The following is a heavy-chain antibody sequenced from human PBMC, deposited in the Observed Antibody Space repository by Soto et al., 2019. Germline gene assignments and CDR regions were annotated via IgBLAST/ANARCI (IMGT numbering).Heavy chain of an antibody. CDR3: ARHTWEPGAGI. CDR1: GGSISSGDYY. V-gene: IGHV4-30-4*01. D-gene: IGHD1-26*01. J-gene: IGHJ3*02. CDR2: IYYSGST. Sequence: QVQLQESGPELVKPSQTLSLTCTVSGGSISSGDYYWSWSRQPPGKGLEWIGYIYYSGSTYYNPSLKSRVTISGATSNNQFSLNLSSVTAADTAVYYCARHTWEPGAGIWGQGTMVTVSS.